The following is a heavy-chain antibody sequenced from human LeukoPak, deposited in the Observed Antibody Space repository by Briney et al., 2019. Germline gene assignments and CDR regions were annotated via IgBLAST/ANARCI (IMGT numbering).Heavy chain of an antibody. J-gene: IGHJ4*02. D-gene: IGHD2-8*02. CDR2: ISSSGNTI. V-gene: IGHV3-48*03. CDR1: EFTFTSYE. CDR3: AKGRILSGVPMFDY. Sequence: PGGSLRLSCAASEFTFTSYELNWVRQAPGKGLEWVSYISSSGNTISYADSVKGRFTISRDNAKNSLYLQVISLRAEDTAVYYCAKGRILSGVPMFDYWGQGTLVAVSS.